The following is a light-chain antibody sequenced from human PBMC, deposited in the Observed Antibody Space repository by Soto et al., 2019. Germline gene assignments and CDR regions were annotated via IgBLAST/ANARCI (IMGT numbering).Light chain of an antibody. V-gene: IGKV1-9*01. J-gene: IGKJ1*01. CDR1: QGISSY. Sequence: IQWTQAPSSLSASVGYRVSITCRASQGISSYLAWYQQKPGKAPKLLIYAASTLQSGVPSRFSGSGSGTDFTLTISSLQPDDFATYYCQQYNSFSWTFGQGTKVDI. CDR3: QQYNSFSWT. CDR2: AAS.